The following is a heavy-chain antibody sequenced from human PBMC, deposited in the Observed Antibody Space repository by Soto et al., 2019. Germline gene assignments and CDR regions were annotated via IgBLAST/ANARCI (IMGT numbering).Heavy chain of an antibody. J-gene: IGHJ4*02. CDR2: IYYSGTT. V-gene: IGHV4-59*01. CDR3: ARAIDFDI. CDR1: GGSIRSYY. Sequence: SETLSLTCTVSGGSIRSYYWTWIRQSPGKGLEWIGYIYYSGTTNYIATLKSRVTISVDTPKNLGALRLSSVTAADPAMYYCARAIDFDIWGPGILVTVSS.